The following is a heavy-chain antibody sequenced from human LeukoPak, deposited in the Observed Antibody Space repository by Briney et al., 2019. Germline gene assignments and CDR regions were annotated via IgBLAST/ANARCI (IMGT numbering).Heavy chain of an antibody. CDR3: ARIYYDSSGFDYFDY. CDR2: IKQDGSEK. J-gene: IGHJ4*02. CDR1: GFTFSSYW. Sequence: GGSLRLSCAASGFTFSSYWMGWVRQAPGKGLEWVANIKQDGSEKYYVDSVKGRFTISRDNAENSLYLQMNSLRAEDTAVYYCARIYYDSSGFDYFDYWGQGTLVTVSS. D-gene: IGHD3-22*01. V-gene: IGHV3-7*01.